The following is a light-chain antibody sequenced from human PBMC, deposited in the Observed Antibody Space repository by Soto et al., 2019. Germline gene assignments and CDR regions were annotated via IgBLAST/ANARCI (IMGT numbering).Light chain of an antibody. V-gene: IGKV3-20*01. CDR1: QSVSNDC. Sequence: EIVLTQSPGILSLSAVERATLSCIASQSVSNDCLAWYQQKPGQAPRLLIYGASTRATDVPDRFSGSGSGADFTLSISRLEPEDSAVYYCQQYSVSPWTFGQGTKVDI. CDR2: GAS. J-gene: IGKJ1*01. CDR3: QQYSVSPWT.